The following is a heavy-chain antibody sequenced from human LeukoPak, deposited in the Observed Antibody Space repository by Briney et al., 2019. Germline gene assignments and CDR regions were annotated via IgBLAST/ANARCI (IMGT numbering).Heavy chain of an antibody. J-gene: IGHJ5*02. Sequence: ASVKVSCKASGYTFTSYDINWVRQATGQGLEWMGWMNPNSGNTGYAQKFQGRVTMTRNTSISTAYMELSSLGSEDTAVYYCARAGEYQLLFGFDPWGQGTLVTVSS. CDR2: MNPNSGNT. V-gene: IGHV1-8*01. D-gene: IGHD2-2*01. CDR1: GYTFTSYD. CDR3: ARAGEYQLLFGFDP.